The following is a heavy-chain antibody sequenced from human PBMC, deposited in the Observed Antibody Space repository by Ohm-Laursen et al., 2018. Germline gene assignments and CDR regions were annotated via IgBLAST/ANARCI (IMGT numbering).Heavy chain of an antibody. CDR3: ARESLADGHYYYGMDV. D-gene: IGHD5-24*01. V-gene: IGHV1-18*01. Sequence: GASVKVSCKASGYTFTSYGISWVRQAPGQVLEWMGWSNPHNANRNFAQKFQGRITMTADTSTNTAYMELRGLRSADSAVYYYARESLADGHYYYGMDVWGQGTTVTVSS. CDR1: GYTFTSYG. J-gene: IGHJ6*02. CDR2: SNPHNANR.